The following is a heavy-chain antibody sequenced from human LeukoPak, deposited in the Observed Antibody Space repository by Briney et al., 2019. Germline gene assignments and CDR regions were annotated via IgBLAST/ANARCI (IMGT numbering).Heavy chain of an antibody. V-gene: IGHV1-18*01. CDR2: ISAYNGNT. J-gene: IGHJ4*02. CDR1: GYTFTSYG. Sequence: ASVKVSCKASGYTFTSYGISWVRQAPGQGLEWMGWISAYNGNTNYAQKLQGRVTITRDTSASTAYMELSSLRSEDTAVYYCARNIEGGTIFDYWGQGTLVTVSS. CDR3: ARNIEGGTIFDY. D-gene: IGHD1-26*01.